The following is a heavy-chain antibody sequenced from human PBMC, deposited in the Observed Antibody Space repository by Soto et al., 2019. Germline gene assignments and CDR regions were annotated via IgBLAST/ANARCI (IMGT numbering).Heavy chain of an antibody. CDR3: ARDREVGTMIVVVEHFDY. J-gene: IGHJ4*02. CDR2: ISYDGSNK. Sequence: PGGSLRLSCAASGFTFSSYAMHWVRQAPGKGLEWVAVISYDGSNKYYADSVKGRFTISRDNSKNTLYLQMNSLRAEDTAVYYCARDREVGTMIVVVEHFDYWGQGTLVTVSS. D-gene: IGHD3-22*01. V-gene: IGHV3-30-3*01. CDR1: GFTFSSYA.